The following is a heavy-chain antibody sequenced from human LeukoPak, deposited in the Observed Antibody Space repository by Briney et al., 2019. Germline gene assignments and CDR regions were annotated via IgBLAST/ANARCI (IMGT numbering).Heavy chain of an antibody. V-gene: IGHV4-31*03. CDR1: GGSISSSSYY. CDR2: IYYSGST. CDR3: ARSLSPRAVYDY. Sequence: PSETLSLTCTVSGGSISSSSYYWGWIRQPPGKGLEWIGYIYYSGSTYYNPSLKSRVTISVDTSKNQFSLKLSSVTAADTAVYYCARSLSPRAVYDYWGQGTLVTVSS. J-gene: IGHJ4*02.